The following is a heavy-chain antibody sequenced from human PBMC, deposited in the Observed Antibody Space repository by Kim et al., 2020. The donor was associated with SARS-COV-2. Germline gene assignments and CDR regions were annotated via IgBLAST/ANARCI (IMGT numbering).Heavy chain of an antibody. V-gene: IGHV4-34*01. J-gene: IGHJ4*02. CDR1: GGSFSGYY. CDR2: INHSGST. Sequence: SETLSLTCAVYGGSFSGYYWSWIRQPPGKGLEWIGEINHSGSTNYNPSLKSRVTISVDTSKNQFSLKLSSVTAADTAVYYCARTYYYGSGSYCIGYWGQGTLVTVSS. D-gene: IGHD3-10*01. CDR3: ARTYYYGSGSYCIGY.